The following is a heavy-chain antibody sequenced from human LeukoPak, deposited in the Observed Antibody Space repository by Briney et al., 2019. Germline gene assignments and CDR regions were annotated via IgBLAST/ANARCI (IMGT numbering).Heavy chain of an antibody. CDR1: GGTFSSYA. D-gene: IGHD5-18*01. V-gene: IGHV1-69*13. CDR3: ARARGLTAMGNWFDP. CDR2: IIPIFGTA. Sequence: ASVKVSCKASGGTFSSYAISWVRQAPGQGLEWMGGIIPIFGTANYAQKFQGRVTITADESTSTAYMELSSLRSEDTAVYYCARARGLTAMGNWFDPWGQGTLVTVSS. J-gene: IGHJ5*02.